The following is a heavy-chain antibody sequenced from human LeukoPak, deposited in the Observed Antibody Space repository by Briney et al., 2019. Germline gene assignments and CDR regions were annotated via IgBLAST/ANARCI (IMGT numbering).Heavy chain of an antibody. CDR2: IHHSGNT. D-gene: IGHD2-2*01. CDR1: GYSISSGYY. Sequence: PSENLSLTCTVSGYSISSGYYWGWVRQPPGKGLEWIGSIHHSGNTYYNPSLKSRVTISVDTSKTQFSLKLSSVTAADTAVYYCARPSCSSTSCFFGNYFDYWGQGTLVTVSS. J-gene: IGHJ4*02. V-gene: IGHV4-38-2*02. CDR3: ARPSCSSTSCFFGNYFDY.